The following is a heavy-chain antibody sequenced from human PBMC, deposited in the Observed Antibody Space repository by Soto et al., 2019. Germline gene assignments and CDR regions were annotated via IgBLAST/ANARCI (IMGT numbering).Heavy chain of an antibody. Sequence: PGGSLRLSCAASGFTFSSYWMSWVRQAPGKGLEWVANIKQDGSEKYYVDSVKGRFTISRDNAKNSLYLQMNSLRAEDTAVYYCARVTTYYYDSSGSDVWGQGTTVTVSS. J-gene: IGHJ6*02. D-gene: IGHD3-22*01. CDR3: ARVTTYYYDSSGSDV. CDR2: IKQDGSEK. CDR1: GFTFSSYW. V-gene: IGHV3-7*01.